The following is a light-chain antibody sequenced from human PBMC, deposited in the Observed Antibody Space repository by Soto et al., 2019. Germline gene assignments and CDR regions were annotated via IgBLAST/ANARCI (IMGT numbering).Light chain of an antibody. Sequence: QSVLTQPPSASGSLGQSVTISCTGTSSDIGDYNYVSWYQQHAGKAPKLMIYEVSQRPSGVPDHFSGSKSGNTASLTVSGLQAEDEADYYCGSYVGSKSFVFGGGTKLTVL. J-gene: IGLJ3*02. CDR1: SSDIGDYNY. CDR3: GSYVGSKSFV. CDR2: EVS. V-gene: IGLV2-8*01.